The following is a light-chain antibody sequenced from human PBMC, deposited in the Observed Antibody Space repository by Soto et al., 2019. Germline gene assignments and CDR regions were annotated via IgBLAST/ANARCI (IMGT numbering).Light chain of an antibody. CDR1: QSVNNN. V-gene: IGKV3-15*01. Sequence: EIVMTQSPATLSVSPGERATLSCRASQSVNNNFAWYQQKPGQAPRLLIYGASIRATGIPARFSGSEPGTEFTLTISSLQSEDFAVYYCQQYKNWPLFTFGPGTKVDIK. J-gene: IGKJ3*01. CDR3: QQYKNWPLFT. CDR2: GAS.